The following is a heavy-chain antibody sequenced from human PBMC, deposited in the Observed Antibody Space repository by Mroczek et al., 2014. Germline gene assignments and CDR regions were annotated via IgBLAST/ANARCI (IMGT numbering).Heavy chain of an antibody. J-gene: IGHJ4*02. CDR1: GYTFTNYY. V-gene: IGHV1-2*02. CDR3: ASLQGPNLYYFDY. Sequence: QVQLQQSGAEVKKPGASVKVSCKASGYTFTNYYMHWVRQAPGQGLEWMGWISPKSGGTYYAQKFQGRVTVTSDTSISTVYMELSRLRSDDTAVYFCASLQGPNLYYFDYWGQGTLVTVSS. CDR2: ISPKSGGT.